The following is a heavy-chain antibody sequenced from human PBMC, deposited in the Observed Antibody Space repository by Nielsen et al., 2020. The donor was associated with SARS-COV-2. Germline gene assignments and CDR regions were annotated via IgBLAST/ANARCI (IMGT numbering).Heavy chain of an antibody. V-gene: IGHV3-74*01. CDR1: GFTFSIYW. D-gene: IGHD2-15*01. CDR3: ARDFGYCNGATCTYYGMDV. CDR2: IKNDGTGT. J-gene: IGHJ6*02. Sequence: GGSLRLSCAASGFTFSIYWIHWVRHAPGKGLVWVSRIKNDGTGTRYADSVEGRFTISRDNAKNTLYLQMDSLRVENTAVYYCARDFGYCNGATCTYYGMDVWGQGTTVTVSS.